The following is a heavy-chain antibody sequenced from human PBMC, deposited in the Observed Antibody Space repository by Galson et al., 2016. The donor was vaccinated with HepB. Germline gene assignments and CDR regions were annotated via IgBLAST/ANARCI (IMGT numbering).Heavy chain of an antibody. D-gene: IGHD4-17*01. CDR2: IDPNGGIT. V-gene: IGHV1-46*01. Sequence: SVKVSCKASGYTFTRYSLHWVRQAPGQGLEWMGKIDPNGGITTYAQKFQGRLTMTSDTSTSTVYMELSSLRSADTAVYYCAREDGDYEGAYFDFWGQGTLVTVSS. CDR1: GYTFTRYS. J-gene: IGHJ4*02. CDR3: AREDGDYEGAYFDF.